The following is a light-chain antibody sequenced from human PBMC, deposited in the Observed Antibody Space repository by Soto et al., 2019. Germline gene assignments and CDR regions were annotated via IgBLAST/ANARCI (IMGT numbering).Light chain of an antibody. J-gene: IGKJ4*01. V-gene: IGKV3-11*01. CDR3: QHYNDRPLT. Sequence: EIVLTQSPATLSLSPGERATLSCRASQSVSSYLAWYQQKPGQAPRLLIYDASNRATGIPARFSGSGSGTDFTLTISSLEPEDFAVYSCQHYNDRPLTFGGGTKVEIK. CDR2: DAS. CDR1: QSVSSY.